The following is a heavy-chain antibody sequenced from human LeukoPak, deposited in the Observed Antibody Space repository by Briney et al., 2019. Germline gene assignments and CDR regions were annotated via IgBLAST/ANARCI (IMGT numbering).Heavy chain of an antibody. Sequence: GTSLRLSCAASGFTFSAYDMHWVRQAPGKGLEWVALISFVGGEKGYADSVKGRFSISRDNPKNTLYLQMNSLRPDDTAVYYCAKDPYSYASGRATYYFWGQGALVTVSS. CDR2: ISFVGGEK. V-gene: IGHV3-30*18. D-gene: IGHD3-10*01. CDR3: AKDPYSYASGRATYYF. CDR1: GFTFSAYD. J-gene: IGHJ4*02.